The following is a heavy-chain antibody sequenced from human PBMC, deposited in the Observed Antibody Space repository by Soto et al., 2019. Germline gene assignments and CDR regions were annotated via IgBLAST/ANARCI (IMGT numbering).Heavy chain of an antibody. CDR1: GFTFRSYA. D-gene: IGHD2-2*02. CDR3: AKLDCSSTTCYTGGSWFDP. V-gene: IGHV3-23*01. CDR2: ISGGGGTA. Sequence: GGSLRLSCVASGFTFRSYAMSWVRQAPGKGLEWVSAISGGGGTAYYADSVKGRFTISRDNSKNTLYLQMTSLRAEDTAVYYCAKLDCSSTTCYTGGSWFDPWGQGTLVTVSS. J-gene: IGHJ5*02.